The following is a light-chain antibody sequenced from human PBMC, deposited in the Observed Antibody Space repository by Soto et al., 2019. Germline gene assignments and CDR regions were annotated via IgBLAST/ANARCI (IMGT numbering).Light chain of an antibody. CDR1: QSINNW. J-gene: IGKJ2*01. Sequence: DIQMTQSPSTLSASVGDRVTITCRASQSINNWLAWYQQRPGTAPKLLIYKASTLQTGVPSRFSGSASGTEFTLTISSLQPDDFATYYCPQYNSYPHTFGQGTKLEIK. CDR2: KAS. CDR3: PQYNSYPHT. V-gene: IGKV1-5*03.